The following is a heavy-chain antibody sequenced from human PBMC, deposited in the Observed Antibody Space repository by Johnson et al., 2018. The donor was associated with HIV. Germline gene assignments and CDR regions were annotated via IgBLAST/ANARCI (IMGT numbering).Heavy chain of an antibody. CDR1: FNKYW. J-gene: IGHJ3*02. Sequence: FNKYWMSWVRQAPGDRLERLTTINKDGGEEYYVDSVKGRFTISRDNARNSLYLQMNSLRAEDTALYYCAREGIAARPGAFDIWGQGTMVTVSS. CDR2: INKDGGEE. D-gene: IGHD6-6*01. V-gene: IGHV3-7*03. CDR3: AREGIAARPGAFDI.